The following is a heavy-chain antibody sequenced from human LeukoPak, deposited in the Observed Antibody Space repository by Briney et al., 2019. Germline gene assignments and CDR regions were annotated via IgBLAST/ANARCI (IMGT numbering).Heavy chain of an antibody. CDR2: INPSGGRT. CDR1: GYTFTSYY. J-gene: IGHJ5*02. D-gene: IGHD1/OR15-1a*01. Sequence: ASVKVSCKASGYTFTSYYMHWVRQAPGQGLEWMGIINPSGGRTGYGQKFQGRVTITGDTSTDTVYMELRSLSSDDTAVYYCAREWPNTCWFDPWGQGTLVTVSS. V-gene: IGHV1-46*01. CDR3: AREWPNTCWFDP.